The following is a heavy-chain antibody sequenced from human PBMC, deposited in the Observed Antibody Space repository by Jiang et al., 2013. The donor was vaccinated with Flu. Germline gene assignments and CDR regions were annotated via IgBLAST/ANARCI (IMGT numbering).Heavy chain of an antibody. D-gene: IGHD4-17*01. Sequence: GSGLVKPSGTLSLTCAVSGGSIGSSNWWSWVRQPPGKGLEWIGEIYHSGSTNYNPSLKSRVTISVDKSKNQFSLKLSSVTAADTAVYYCARVATVTTGSDAFDIWGQGTMVTVSS. J-gene: IGHJ3*02. V-gene: IGHV4-4*02. CDR2: IYHSGST. CDR3: ARVATVTTGSDAFDI. CDR1: GGSIGSSNW.